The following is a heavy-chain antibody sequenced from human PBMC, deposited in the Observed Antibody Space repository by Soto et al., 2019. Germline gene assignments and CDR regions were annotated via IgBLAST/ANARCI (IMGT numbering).Heavy chain of an antibody. J-gene: IGHJ6*02. CDR1: GGSMSRYY. D-gene: IGHD1-1*01. V-gene: IGHV4-59*01. CDR3: ARGIATTEMDV. Sequence: QVQLQESGPGLVKPSETLTLTCTVSGGSMSRYYWSWIRQPPGKGLEWIGYIYYSGHTNSNPSLKSRVTISVDTSKNQFALKLSSVTAADTAGYYCARGIATTEMDVWGQGTTVTVSS. CDR2: IYYSGHT.